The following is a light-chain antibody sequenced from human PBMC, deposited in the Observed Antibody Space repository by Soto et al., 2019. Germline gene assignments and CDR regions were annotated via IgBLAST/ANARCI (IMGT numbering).Light chain of an antibody. CDR1: SSDVGGYNY. CDR2: EVS. J-gene: IGLJ1*01. Sequence: QSVLTQHASVSGSPGQSITISCTGTSSDVGGYNYVSWYQQHPGKAPKLMIYEVSNRPSGVSNRFSGSKSGNTASLTISGLQAEDEADYYCSSYTSSSTLLVFGTGTKLTVL. CDR3: SSYTSSSTLLV. V-gene: IGLV2-14*01.